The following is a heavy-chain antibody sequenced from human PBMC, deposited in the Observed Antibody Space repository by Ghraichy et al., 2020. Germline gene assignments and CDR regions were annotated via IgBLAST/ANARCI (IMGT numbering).Heavy chain of an antibody. CDR3: AHRDCSNGVCLALPGPYYFDY. Sequence: SGPTPVKPTETLTLTCTLSGFSLSTSGVSVDWIRQPPGKALEWLGLIYWDDDRRYTPSLKSRLSITKDTSKNQVVLTMTDMDPVDTGTYYCAHRDCSNGVCLALPGPYYFDYWGPGTLSPSPQ. J-gene: IGHJ4*02. CDR1: GFSLSTSGVS. CDR2: IYWDDDR. V-gene: IGHV2-5*02. D-gene: IGHD2-8*01.